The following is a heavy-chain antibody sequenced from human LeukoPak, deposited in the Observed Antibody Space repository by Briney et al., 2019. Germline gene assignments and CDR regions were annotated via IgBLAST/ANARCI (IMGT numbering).Heavy chain of an antibody. CDR1: GFTFKNYR. V-gene: IGHV3-7*01. J-gene: IGHJ4*02. CDR3: ARHRATNDY. CDR2: MKDDGNEI. Sequence: PGGSLRLSCTASGFTFKNYRMTWVRQAPGKGLEWVASMKDDGNEIQYVDSVKGRFTIYRDNAKNSLYLQMNNLRAEDTAVYYCARHRATNDYWGQGTLVTVSS. D-gene: IGHD1-26*01.